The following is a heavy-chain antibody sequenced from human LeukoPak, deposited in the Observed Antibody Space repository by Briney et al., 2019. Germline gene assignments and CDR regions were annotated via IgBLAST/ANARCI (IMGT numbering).Heavy chain of an antibody. CDR2: ISGSGGST. V-gene: IGHV3-23*01. D-gene: IGHD6-19*01. CDR3: AKDRRAEWLVQEHDAFDI. J-gene: IGHJ3*02. CDR1: GFTFSSYA. Sequence: GGSLRLSCAASGFTFSSYAMSWVRQAPGKGLEWVSAISGSGGSTYYADSVKGRFTISRDNSKNTLYLQMNSLRAEDTAVYYCAKDRRAEWLVQEHDAFDIWGQRTMVTVSS.